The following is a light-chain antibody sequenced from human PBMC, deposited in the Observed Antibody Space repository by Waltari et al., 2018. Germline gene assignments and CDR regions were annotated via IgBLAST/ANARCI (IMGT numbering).Light chain of an antibody. Sequence: EIVLTQSPATLSLSPGERATLSCRASHSVRKYLAWYQQRPGQAPRLRIYDASKRATGVPARFSGTGYETDFTLTINNLEPEDFAVYYCQQRSSWPLTFGGGSKVEIK. CDR1: HSVRKY. J-gene: IGKJ4*01. CDR3: QQRSSWPLT. V-gene: IGKV3-11*01. CDR2: DAS.